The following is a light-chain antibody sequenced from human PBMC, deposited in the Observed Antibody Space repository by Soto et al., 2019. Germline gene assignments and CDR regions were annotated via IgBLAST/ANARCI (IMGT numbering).Light chain of an antibody. CDR2: EVS. Sequence: QSFLTQPASVSGSPRQSITISCTGTSSDVGGYNYVSWYQQHPGKAPKLMIYEVSNRPSGVSNRFSGSKSGNTASLTISGLQAEDEADYYCSSYTSSSTRVFGTGTKVTVL. V-gene: IGLV2-14*01. CDR3: SSYTSSSTRV. J-gene: IGLJ1*01. CDR1: SSDVGGYNY.